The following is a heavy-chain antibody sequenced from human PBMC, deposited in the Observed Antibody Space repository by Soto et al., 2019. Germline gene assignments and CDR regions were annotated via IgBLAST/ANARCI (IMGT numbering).Heavy chain of an antibody. Sequence: SVKVSCKASGGTFGSYAISWVRQAPGQGLEWMGGIIPIFGTANYAQKFQGRVTITADESTSTAYMELSSLRSEDTAVYYCARDLARNSSSSENYYYGMDVWAKGPRSPSP. D-gene: IGHD6-6*01. J-gene: IGHJ6*02. CDR2: IIPIFGTA. V-gene: IGHV1-69*13. CDR1: GGTFGSYA. CDR3: ARDLARNSSSSENYYYGMDV.